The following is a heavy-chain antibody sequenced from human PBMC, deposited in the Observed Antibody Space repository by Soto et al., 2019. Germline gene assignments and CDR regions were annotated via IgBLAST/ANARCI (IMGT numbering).Heavy chain of an antibody. CDR3: ARDLLGSSEHYYGMDV. J-gene: IGHJ6*02. CDR1: GFTFSTYA. D-gene: IGHD6-6*01. V-gene: IGHV3-30-3*01. Sequence: QVQLVESGGGVVQPGRSLRLSCAASGFTFSTYAMHWVRQAPGKGLEWVAVISFDGSKKYYVDSVKGRFTISRDNSKTTLYLQMSSLRGEDTAIYYCARDLLGSSEHYYGMDVWGQGTTFTVSS. CDR2: ISFDGSKK.